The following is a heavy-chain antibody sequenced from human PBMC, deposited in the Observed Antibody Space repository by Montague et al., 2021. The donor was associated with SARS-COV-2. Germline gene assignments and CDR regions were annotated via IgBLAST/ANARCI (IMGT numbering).Heavy chain of an antibody. J-gene: IGHJ4*02. V-gene: IGHV4-61*02. D-gene: IGHD1-7*01. CDR3: ARVPNWNYVPDY. CDR1: GGSISSASFY. CDR2: IQASGIT. Sequence: TLSLTCTVSGGSISSASFYWTWIRQSAGKGLEWIGRIQASGITXYKPSLKSRVAMSVDTSKDHFSLSLNSVTAADTATYFCARVPNWNYVPDYWGQGTLVTVSS.